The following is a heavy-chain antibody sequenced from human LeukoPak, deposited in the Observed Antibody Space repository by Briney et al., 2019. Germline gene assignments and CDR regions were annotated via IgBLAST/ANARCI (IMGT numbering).Heavy chain of an antibody. CDR3: DKEGARGAAKYYFDY. Sequence: PGGSLRLSCAASGFTFSSYAMNWVRQAPGKGLEWVAVIASDGRDKKYADSVKGRFTITRDNSKHTLYLQMNSLRAEDTAVYYCDKEGARGAAKYYFDYWGQGTLVTVSS. CDR2: IASDGRDK. D-gene: IGHD6-13*01. V-gene: IGHV3-30*18. CDR1: GFTFSSYA. J-gene: IGHJ4*02.